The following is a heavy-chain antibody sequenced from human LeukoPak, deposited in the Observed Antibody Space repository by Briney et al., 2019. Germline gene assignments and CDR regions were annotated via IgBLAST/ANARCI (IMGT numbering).Heavy chain of an antibody. CDR2: ISGSGDST. CDR3: ARGYCSSTSCYAGDY. V-gene: IGHV3-23*01. D-gene: IGHD2-2*01. J-gene: IGHJ4*02. CDR1: GFTFSSYA. Sequence: GGSLRLSCAASGFTFSSYAMSWVRQAPGKGLEWVSAISGSGDSTYYGDSVKGRFTISRDNSKNTLYLQMNSLRAEDTAVYYCARGYCSSTSCYAGDYWGQGTLVTVSS.